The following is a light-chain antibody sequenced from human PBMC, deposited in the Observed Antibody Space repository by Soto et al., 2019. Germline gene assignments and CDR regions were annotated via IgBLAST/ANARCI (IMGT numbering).Light chain of an antibody. CDR3: EQYGSSPRT. J-gene: IGKJ1*01. CDR2: DAS. Sequence: EIVLTQSPGTLSLSPGERATLSCRASQSVSIYLAWYHQKPGQAPRLLIYDASNRATGIPARFSGSGSGTDFTLTISSLEPEDFAVYYCEQYGSSPRTFGQGTKVDIK. V-gene: IGKV3-20*01. CDR1: QSVSIY.